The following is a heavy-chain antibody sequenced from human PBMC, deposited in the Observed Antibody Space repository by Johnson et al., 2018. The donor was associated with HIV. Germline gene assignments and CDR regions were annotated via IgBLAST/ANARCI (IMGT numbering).Heavy chain of an antibody. J-gene: IGHJ3*02. Sequence: VQLVESGGGLVKPGGSLRLSCAASGFTFSNAWITWVRQGPGKGLEWVGRIKSKTDGGTLDYAAAVKGRFIISRDDSKNTLYLQMNGLKTEDTAVYYCTTMSALWFGDLHVFGDGFDIWGQGTMVTVSS. V-gene: IGHV3-15*01. CDR1: GFTFSNAW. CDR2: IKSKTDGGTL. CDR3: TTMSALWFGDLHVFGDGFDI. D-gene: IGHD3-10*01.